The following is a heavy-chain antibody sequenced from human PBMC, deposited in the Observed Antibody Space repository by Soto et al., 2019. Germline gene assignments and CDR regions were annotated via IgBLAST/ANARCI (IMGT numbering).Heavy chain of an antibody. Sequence: GGSLRLSCVGSGFTFNRYSLNWVRQAPGKGLEWVADISSTGTSTHYADSVKGRFTISRDNVKNSVYLQMNSLRDDDRALYDCARDGSSGSGRLASDVWGQGTMVTVSS. CDR2: ISSTGTST. CDR3: ARDGSSGSGRLASDV. V-gene: IGHV3-48*02. J-gene: IGHJ3*01. D-gene: IGHD2-15*01. CDR1: GFTFNRYS.